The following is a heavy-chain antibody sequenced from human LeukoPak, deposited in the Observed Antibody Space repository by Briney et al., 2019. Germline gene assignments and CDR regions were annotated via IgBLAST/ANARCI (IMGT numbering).Heavy chain of an antibody. V-gene: IGHV4-59*01. D-gene: IGHD7-27*01. CDR3: ARDPSVTGEAFGLDV. CDR1: GGSISSYY. Sequence: PSETLSLTCTVSGGSISSYYWSWIRQPPGKGLEWIGYIYYSGSTNYNPSLKSRVTISVDTSKNQFSLKLSSVTAADTAVYYCARDPSVTGEAFGLDVWGQGTTVTVSS. CDR2: IYYSGST. J-gene: IGHJ6*02.